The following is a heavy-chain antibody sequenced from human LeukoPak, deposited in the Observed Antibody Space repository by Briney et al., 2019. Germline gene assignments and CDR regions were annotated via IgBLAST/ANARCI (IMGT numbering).Heavy chain of an antibody. J-gene: IGHJ4*02. Sequence: SETLSLTCSVSGGSISIYYWTWIRQIPGKGLEWVGYIYYTGTTNYNPLFESRATISVDTSKNQFSLKLTSVTAADTAVYFCARGEDFERYYLAYWGQGTLVTVSS. D-gene: IGHD3-9*01. CDR1: GGSISIYY. CDR2: IYYTGTT. CDR3: ARGEDFERYYLAY. V-gene: IGHV4-59*01.